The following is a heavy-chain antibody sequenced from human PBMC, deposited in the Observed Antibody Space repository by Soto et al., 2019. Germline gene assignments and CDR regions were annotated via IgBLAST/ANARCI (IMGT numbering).Heavy chain of an antibody. V-gene: IGHV1-24*01. CDR1: GYTLTELS. J-gene: IGHJ4*02. D-gene: IGHD3-22*01. CDR2: FDPEDGET. Sequence: DSVKVSCKVSGYTLTELSMHWVRQAPGKGLEWMGGFDPEDGETIYAQKFQGRVTMTEDTSTDTAYMELSSLRSEDTAVYYCATEGEDDDSTGYYYPFDYWGQENLVTVSS. CDR3: ATEGEDDDSTGYYYPFDY.